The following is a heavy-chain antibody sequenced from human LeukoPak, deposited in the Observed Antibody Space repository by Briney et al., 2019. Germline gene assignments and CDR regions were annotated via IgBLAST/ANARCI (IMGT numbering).Heavy chain of an antibody. Sequence: ASVKVSCKASGYTFTGYYMHWVRQAPGQGLEWMGWINPNSGGTNYAQKFQGRVTMTRDTSISTAYMELSRLRSDDTAVYYCARVLKGWSRKISGYGPLDYWGQGTLVTVYS. CDR3: ARVLKGWSRKISGYGPLDY. V-gene: IGHV1-2*02. CDR1: GYTFTGYY. D-gene: IGHD5-12*01. CDR2: INPNSGGT. J-gene: IGHJ4*02.